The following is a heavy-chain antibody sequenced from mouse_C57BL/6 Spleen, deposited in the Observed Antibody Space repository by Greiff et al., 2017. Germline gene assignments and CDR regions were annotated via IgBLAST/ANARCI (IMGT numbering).Heavy chain of an antibody. Sequence: VQLKESGPGLVKPSQSLSLTCSVTGYSITSGYYWNWIRQFPGNKLEWMGYISYDGSNNYNPSLKNRISITRDTSKNQFFLKLNSVTTEDTATYYCATIYDGYWFAYWGQGTLVTVSA. V-gene: IGHV3-6*01. J-gene: IGHJ3*01. D-gene: IGHD2-3*01. CDR2: ISYDGSN. CDR3: ATIYDGYWFAY. CDR1: GYSITSGYY.